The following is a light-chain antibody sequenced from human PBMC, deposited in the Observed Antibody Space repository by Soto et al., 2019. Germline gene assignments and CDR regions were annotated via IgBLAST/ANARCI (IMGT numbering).Light chain of an antibody. CDR3: QQSYSPPPR. CDR2: GAS. CDR1: KSVSSF. V-gene: IGKV1-39*01. Sequence: IQMTQSRSSLSAFLXDRVPVTFPASKSVSSFLNWXQQKPXKAPXLXXYGASSLQSGVQSRFSGSGSGTDFTLTISSLQPEDLATYYCQQSYSPPPRFGGGTKV. J-gene: IGKJ4*01.